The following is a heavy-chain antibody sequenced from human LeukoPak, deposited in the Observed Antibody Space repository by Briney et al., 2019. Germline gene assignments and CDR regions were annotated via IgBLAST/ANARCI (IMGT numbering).Heavy chain of an antibody. J-gene: IGHJ5*02. CDR3: ARADGYSSWFVH. D-gene: IGHD5-18*01. Sequence: TGGSLRLSCAASGFTVSSKYMTWVRQAPGKGLEWVSVMYSGDSTYYDDSVKGRFTISRDNSKNTLDLQMNSMRAEDTAVYYCARADGYSSWFVHWGQGALVTVSS. CDR2: MYSGDST. V-gene: IGHV3-53*01. CDR1: GFTVSSKY.